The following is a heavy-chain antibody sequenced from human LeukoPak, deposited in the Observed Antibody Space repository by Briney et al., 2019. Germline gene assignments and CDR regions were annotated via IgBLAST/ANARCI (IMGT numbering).Heavy chain of an antibody. CDR3: ARDPSISMVRGVTQANSFDP. J-gene: IGHJ5*02. Sequence: SETLSLTCTVSGGSISSSSYYWGWIRQPPGKGLEWIGSIYYSGSTYYNPSLKSRVTISVDTSKNQFSLKLTSVTAADTAMYYCARDPSISMVRGVTQANSFDPWGQGTLVTVSS. CDR1: GGSISSSSYY. CDR2: IYYSGST. V-gene: IGHV4-39*07. D-gene: IGHD3-10*01.